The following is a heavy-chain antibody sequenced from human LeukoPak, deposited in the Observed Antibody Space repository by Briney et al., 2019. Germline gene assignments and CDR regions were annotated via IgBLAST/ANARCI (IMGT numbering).Heavy chain of an antibody. V-gene: IGHV4-59*01. CDR3: ASRFLEWSDDAFDI. J-gene: IGHJ3*02. CDR1: GGSISSYY. Sequence: SETLSLTCTVSGGSISSYYWSWIRQPPGKGLEWIGYIYYSGSTNYNPSLKSRVTISVDTSKNQFSLKLSSVTAADTAVYYCASRFLEWSDDAFDIWGQGTMVTVSS. CDR2: IYYSGST. D-gene: IGHD3-3*01.